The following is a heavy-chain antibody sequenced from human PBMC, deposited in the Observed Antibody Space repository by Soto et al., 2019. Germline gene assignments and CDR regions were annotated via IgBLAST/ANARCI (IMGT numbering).Heavy chain of an antibody. J-gene: IGHJ6*02. CDR1: GFIFDIYS. Sequence: EVQLVESGGGLVKPGGSLRLSCAASGFIFDIYSMTWVRQAPGKGLEWVSSISSSSSYIYYADSVKVRFTISRDNAENSLYLQMSSLRADDTAVYYCARDRGAASDIRYYYYGIDVWGQGTTVTVSS. CDR3: ARDRGAASDIRYYYYGIDV. D-gene: IGHD3-10*01. V-gene: IGHV3-21*01. CDR2: ISSSSSYI.